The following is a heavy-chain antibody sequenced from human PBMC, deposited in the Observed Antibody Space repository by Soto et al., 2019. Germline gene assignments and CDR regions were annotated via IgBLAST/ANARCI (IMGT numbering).Heavy chain of an antibody. J-gene: IGHJ5*02. CDR2: IVPVSGPA. D-gene: IGHD2-8*02. CDR1: GGTFSSYV. V-gene: IGHV1-69*01. CDR3: ATVDRSVALVGWFDP. Sequence: QVHLEQSGAEVKKPGSSVKVSCKFAGGTFSSYVIIWVLQAPGQGLEWMGGIVPVSGPANYAQKFPGRVTISADAATNTAYMELSSFIFDDTAVYYCATVDRSVALVGWFDPWGQGTLVTVSS.